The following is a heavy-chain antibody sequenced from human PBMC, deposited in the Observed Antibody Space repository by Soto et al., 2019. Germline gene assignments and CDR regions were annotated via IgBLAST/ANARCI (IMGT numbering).Heavy chain of an antibody. CDR2: ISAYNGNT. CDR1: GYTFTIYG. CDR3: SRVREISIAVRLWWGYYYYGMDR. J-gene: IGHJ6*02. V-gene: IGHV1-18*01. D-gene: IGHD6-6*01. Sequence: QVQLLQSGAEVKKPGASVKVSCKASGYTFTIYGISWVRQAPGQGLEWMGWISAYNGNTNYEQKLQGRVTMTTDTSTRTAYMELRSLRSDETAVYYCSRVREISIAVRLWWGYYYYGMDRWGQGTTVTVSS.